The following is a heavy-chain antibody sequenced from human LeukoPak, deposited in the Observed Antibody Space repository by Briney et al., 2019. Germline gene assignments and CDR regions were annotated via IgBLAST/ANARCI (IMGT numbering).Heavy chain of an antibody. CDR3: ARDVDTAMPRRAFDP. CDR1: GFTFSSYA. J-gene: IGHJ5*02. D-gene: IGHD5-18*01. V-gene: IGHV3-30-3*01. Sequence: GGSLRLSCAASGFTFSSYAMHWVRQAPGKGLEWVAVISYDGSNKYYADSVKGRFTISRDNSKNTLYLQMNSLRAEDTAVYYCARDVDTAMPRRAFDPWGQGTLVTVSS. CDR2: ISYDGSNK.